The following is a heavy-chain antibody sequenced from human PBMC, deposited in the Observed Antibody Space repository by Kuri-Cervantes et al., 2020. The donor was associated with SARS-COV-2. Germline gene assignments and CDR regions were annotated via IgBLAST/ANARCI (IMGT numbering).Heavy chain of an antibody. Sequence: GESLKISCAVSGFTFSSYGMHWVRQAPGKGLEWVAVISYDGSNKYYADSVKGRFTISRDNSKNTLYLQMNSLRAEDTAVYYCAKDIDIVVVPAYYYYYGMDVWGQGTTVTVSS. CDR3: AKDIDIVVVPAYYYYYGMDV. J-gene: IGHJ6*02. V-gene: IGHV3-30*18. D-gene: IGHD2-2*01. CDR1: GFTFSSYG. CDR2: ISYDGSNK.